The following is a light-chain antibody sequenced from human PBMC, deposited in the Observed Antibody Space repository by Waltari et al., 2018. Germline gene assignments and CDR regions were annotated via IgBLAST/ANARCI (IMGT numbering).Light chain of an antibody. CDR2: GAS. Sequence: EIVLTQSPGTLSLSPGEGATLSCRASQSVSSNHLAWYQQNPGKAPRLVIYGASRRAPGIPDRFSGGGSGTDFTLTISRLEPEDFAVYCCQQFGSSVTFGGGTKVEIK. V-gene: IGKV3-20*01. CDR3: QQFGSSVT. CDR1: QSVSSNH. J-gene: IGKJ4*01.